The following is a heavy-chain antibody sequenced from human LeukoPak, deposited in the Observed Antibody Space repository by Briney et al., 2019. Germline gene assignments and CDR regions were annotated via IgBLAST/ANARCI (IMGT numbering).Heavy chain of an antibody. CDR2: IKSKPDGGTT. Sequence: GGSLRLSCAASGFTFSSYEMNWVRQAPGKGLEWVGRIKSKPDGGTTDYAAPVKGRFTISRDDSKNTLYLQMNSLQTEDTAVYYCTTDTRILRYFDWLLAPFWYWGQGTLVTVSS. D-gene: IGHD3-9*01. CDR3: TTDTRILRYFDWLLAPFWY. J-gene: IGHJ4*02. CDR1: GFTFSSYE. V-gene: IGHV3-15*01.